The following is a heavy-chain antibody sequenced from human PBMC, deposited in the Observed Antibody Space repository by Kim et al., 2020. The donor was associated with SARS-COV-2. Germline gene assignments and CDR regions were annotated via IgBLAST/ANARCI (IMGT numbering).Heavy chain of an antibody. Sequence: GESLKISCKGYGYSFTNYWIGWVRQMPGKGLEWMGIIYPGDSDTRYSPSFQGQVTISADKSISTAYLQWSSLKASDTAMYYCARHPDCGSDCFSSPDYWGQGTLVTVSS. J-gene: IGHJ4*02. CDR3: ARHPDCGSDCFSSPDY. V-gene: IGHV5-51*01. D-gene: IGHD2-21*02. CDR2: IYPGDSDT. CDR1: GYSFTNYW.